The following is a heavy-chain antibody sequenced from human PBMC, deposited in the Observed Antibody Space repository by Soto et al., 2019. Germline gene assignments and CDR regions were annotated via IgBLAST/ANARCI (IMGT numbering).Heavy chain of an antibody. D-gene: IGHD3-10*01. Sequence: ASVKVSCKASGYTFTSYDINWARQATGQGLEWMGWMNPNSGNTGYAQKFRGRVTMTRTLSISTAYMELSSLRSEDTAVYYCASGGDFYGTGSSSFDYWGQGTLVTVSS. CDR3: ASGGDFYGTGSSSFDY. CDR1: GYTFTSYD. J-gene: IGHJ4*02. V-gene: IGHV1-8*01. CDR2: MNPNSGNT.